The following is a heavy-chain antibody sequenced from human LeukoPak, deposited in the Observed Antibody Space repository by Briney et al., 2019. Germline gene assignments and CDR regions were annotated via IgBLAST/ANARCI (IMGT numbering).Heavy chain of an antibody. J-gene: IGHJ6*03. CDR1: GGSINSYY. Sequence: SETLSLTCTVSGGSINSYYWSWIRQPPGKGLEWIGYIYYSGSTNYNPSLKSRVTISVDTSKNQFSLKLSSVTAADTAVYYCAREKGYYMDVWGKGTTVTVSS. V-gene: IGHV4-59*01. CDR2: IYYSGST. CDR3: AREKGYYMDV.